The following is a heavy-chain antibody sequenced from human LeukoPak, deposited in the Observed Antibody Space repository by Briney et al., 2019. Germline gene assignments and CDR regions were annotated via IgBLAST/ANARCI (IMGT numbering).Heavy chain of an antibody. CDR1: GGSISSYY. CDR2: IYYSGST. J-gene: IGHJ1*01. V-gene: IGHV4-59*01. Sequence: TLSLTCTVSGGSISSYYWSWIRQPPGKGLEWIGYIYYSGSTNYNPSLKSRVTISVDTSKNQFSLKLSSVTAADTAVYYCASYYYDSSGYFEYFQHWGQGTLVTVSS. CDR3: ASYYYDSSGYFEYFQH. D-gene: IGHD3-22*01.